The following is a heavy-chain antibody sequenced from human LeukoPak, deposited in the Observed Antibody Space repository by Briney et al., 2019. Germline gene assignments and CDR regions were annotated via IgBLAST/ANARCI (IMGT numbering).Heavy chain of an antibody. J-gene: IGHJ4*02. D-gene: IGHD2-2*02. CDR3: VSAIPAGYFDF. CDR1: GFTFSNYG. CDR2: IKQYGSEK. V-gene: IGHV3-7*01. Sequence: GGSLRLSCAASGFTFSNYGMSWVRQAPGKGLEWVADIKQYGSEKYYADSVRGRFTISRDNAKNSLYLQLTSLRAEDVAVYSCVSAIPAGYFDFWGQGSLVPVSS.